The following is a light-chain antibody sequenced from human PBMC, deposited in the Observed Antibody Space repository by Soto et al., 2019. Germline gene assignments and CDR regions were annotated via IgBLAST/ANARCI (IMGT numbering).Light chain of an antibody. J-gene: IGLJ1*01. Sequence: QSALTQPPSLSGTPGQRVTISCSGSNSNIGRYSVNWHQHFPGTAPKILIYSDDERPSGVPDRFSGSKSGTSASLAISGPQSEDEADYYCAAWDDSMNGSVFGTGTKVTVL. CDR1: NSNIGRYS. CDR2: SDD. V-gene: IGLV1-44*01. CDR3: AAWDDSMNGSV.